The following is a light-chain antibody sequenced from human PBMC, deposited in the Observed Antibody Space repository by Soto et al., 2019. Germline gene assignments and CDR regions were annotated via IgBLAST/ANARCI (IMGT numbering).Light chain of an antibody. CDR3: ATLDSSLGSVV. J-gene: IGLJ3*02. Sequence: QSVLTQPPSVSAAPGQKVTISCSGSSYNIGGNYVSWYVQLPGTAPKFLIYGNNKRPSGIPDRFSGSKSGTSATLGITGLQTEDEADYYCATLDSSLGSVVFGGGTKLTVL. CDR1: SYNIGGNY. CDR2: GNN. V-gene: IGLV1-51*01.